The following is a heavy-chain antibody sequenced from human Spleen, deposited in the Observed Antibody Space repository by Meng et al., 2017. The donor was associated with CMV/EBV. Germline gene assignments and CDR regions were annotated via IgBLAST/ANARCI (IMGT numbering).Heavy chain of an antibody. CDR3: AREGNSSGKYYYYYYGLDV. Sequence: SCKGSGYSFTSYWIGWVRQMPGKGLEWIGSLYHSGNTYYNPSLKSRVTISVDTSENQISLKLRSVTAADTAVYYCAREGNSSGKYYYYYYGLDVWGHGTPVTVSS. D-gene: IGHD6-6*01. V-gene: IGHV4-38-2*02. CDR2: LYHSGNT. J-gene: IGHJ6*02. CDR1: GYSFTSYW.